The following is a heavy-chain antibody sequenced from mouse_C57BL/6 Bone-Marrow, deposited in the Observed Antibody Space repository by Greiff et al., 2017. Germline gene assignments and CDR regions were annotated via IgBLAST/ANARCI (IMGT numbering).Heavy chain of an antibody. Sequence: QVQLLQSGAELVRPGTSVKMSCTASGYTFTNYWIGWAKQRPGHGLEWIGDIYPGGGYTNYNEKFKGTATLTADKSYSTAYMQFSSLTSEDSAIYYCARYDGYYDAMDYWGQGTSVTVSA. D-gene: IGHD2-3*01. CDR3: ARYDGYYDAMDY. CDR2: IYPGGGYT. V-gene: IGHV1-63*01. CDR1: GYTFTNYW. J-gene: IGHJ4*01.